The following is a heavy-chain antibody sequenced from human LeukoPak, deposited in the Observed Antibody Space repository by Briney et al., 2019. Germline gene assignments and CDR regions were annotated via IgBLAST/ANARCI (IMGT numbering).Heavy chain of an antibody. CDR1: GFTFSSYW. J-gene: IGHJ3*02. CDR3: ASDPPWADDAFDM. CDR2: IKQDGSKE. D-gene: IGHD7-27*01. Sequence: GGSLRLSCAASGFTFSSYWMTWVRQAPGKGLEWVANIKQDGSKEYYLDSVKGRFTISRDNAKNSLYLQMNSLRAEDTAVYYCASDPPWADDAFDMWGQGTMVTVSS. V-gene: IGHV3-7*01.